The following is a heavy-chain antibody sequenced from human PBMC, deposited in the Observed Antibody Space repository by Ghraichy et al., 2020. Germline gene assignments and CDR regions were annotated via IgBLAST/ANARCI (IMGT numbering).Heavy chain of an antibody. J-gene: IGHJ3*02. D-gene: IGHD4-23*01. CDR3: AGDTVVTPSDAFDI. CDR1: GFTVSSNY. CDR2: IYSGGST. V-gene: IGHV3-53*04. Sequence: LSLTCAASGFTVSSNYMSWVRQAPGKGLEWVSVIYSGGSTYYADSVKGRFTISRHNSKNTLYLQMNSLRAEDTAVYYCAGDTVVTPSDAFDIWGQGTMVTVSS.